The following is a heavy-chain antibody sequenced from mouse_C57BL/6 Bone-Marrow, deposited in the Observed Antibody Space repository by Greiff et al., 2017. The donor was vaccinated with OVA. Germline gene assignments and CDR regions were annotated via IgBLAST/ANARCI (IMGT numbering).Heavy chain of an antibody. V-gene: IGHV1-50*01. J-gene: IGHJ3*01. CDR1: GYTFTSYW. Sequence: VQLQPGAELVKPGASVKLSCKASGYTFTSYWMQWVTQRPGQGLEWIGEIDPSDSYTNYNQKFKGKATLTVDTSSSTAYMQLSSLTSEDSAVYYCASAVFAYWGQGTLVTVSA. CDR3: ASAVFAY. CDR2: IDPSDSYT.